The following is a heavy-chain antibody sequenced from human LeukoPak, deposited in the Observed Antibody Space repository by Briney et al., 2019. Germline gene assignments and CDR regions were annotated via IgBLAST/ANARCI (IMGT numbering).Heavy chain of an antibody. Sequence: SETLSLTCTVSGGSISSGSYYRSWIRQPAGKGLEWIGRIYTSGSTNYNPSLKSRVTISVDTSKNQFSLKLSSVTAADTAVYYCARESPPIVGAAPFDYWGQGTLVTVSS. CDR2: IYTSGST. J-gene: IGHJ4*02. V-gene: IGHV4-61*02. CDR3: ARESPPIVGAAPFDY. D-gene: IGHD1-26*01. CDR1: GGSISSGSYY.